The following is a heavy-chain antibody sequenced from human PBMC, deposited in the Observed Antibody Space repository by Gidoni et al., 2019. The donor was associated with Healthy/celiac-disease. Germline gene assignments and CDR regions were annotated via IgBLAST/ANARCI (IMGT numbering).Heavy chain of an antibody. CDR2: IIPIFGTA. D-gene: IGHD3-22*01. V-gene: IGHV1-69*01. Sequence: QVQLVQSGAEVKTPGSSVKVSCKASGGTFSSYAISWVRQAPGQGLEWMGGIIPIFGTANYEQKFQGRVTITADESTSTAYMELSSLRSEDTAVYYCASTTPYYYDSSGRNGMDVWGQGTTVTVSS. CDR3: ASTTPYYYDSSGRNGMDV. CDR1: GGTFSSYA. J-gene: IGHJ6*02.